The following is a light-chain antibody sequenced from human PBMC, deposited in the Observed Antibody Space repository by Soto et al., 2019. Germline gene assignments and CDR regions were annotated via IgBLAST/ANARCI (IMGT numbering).Light chain of an antibody. V-gene: IGKV3-15*01. CDR1: QSVSSN. CDR2: GAS. Sequence: EIVLTQSPATLSVSPGARATLSCRASQSVSSNLAWYQQKPGQAPRLLIYGASTRATGIPARFSGSGSGTEFTLIISSLQSEEFAVYYCQQYNNWPPLTFGGGTKVEI. CDR3: QQYNNWPPLT. J-gene: IGKJ4*01.